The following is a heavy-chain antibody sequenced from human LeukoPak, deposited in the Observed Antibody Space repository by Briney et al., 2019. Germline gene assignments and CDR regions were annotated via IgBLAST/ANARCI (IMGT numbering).Heavy chain of an antibody. D-gene: IGHD2-15*01. J-gene: IGHJ6*02. V-gene: IGHV3-23*01. CDR3: AKDQTGGGRYYGMDV. CDR1: GFTFSSYA. CDR2: ISGRGDDT. Sequence: GGSLRLSCAASGFTFSSYAMTWVRQAPGKGLEWVSSISGRGDDTYYPDSVKGRFTISRDNSKNTLYLQMDSLGAEDTALYYCAKDQTGGGRYYGMDVWGQGTTVTVSS.